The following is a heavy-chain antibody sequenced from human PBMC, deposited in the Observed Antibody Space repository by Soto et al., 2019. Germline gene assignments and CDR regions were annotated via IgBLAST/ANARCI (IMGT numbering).Heavy chain of an antibody. CDR2: ISGSDTSI. V-gene: IGHV3-23*01. CDR1: GFTFSDYA. Sequence: EVQLLESGGGLVQPGGSLRLSCAASGFTFSDYAMNWVRQAPGKGLEWVSTISGSDTSIYYVDSVKGRFTISGDDSKNTLYLQMNSLRAEDTAVYYCVKVGWDTMTTVTKGYFQHWGQGTLVTVSS. J-gene: IGHJ1*01. D-gene: IGHD4-17*01. CDR3: VKVGWDTMTTVTKGYFQH.